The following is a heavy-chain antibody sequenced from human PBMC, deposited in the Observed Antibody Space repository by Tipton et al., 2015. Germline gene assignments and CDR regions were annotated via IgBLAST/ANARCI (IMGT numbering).Heavy chain of an antibody. J-gene: IGHJ3*02. CDR2: ISWTSGYI. V-gene: IGHV3-9*01. D-gene: IGHD6-19*01. CDR3: VKGGTIAVAGYNGFDI. CDR1: GFIFDDYA. Sequence: SLRLSCAASGFIFDDYAMHWVRQAPGKGLEWVAGISWTSGYIGYADSVRGRFTISRDNAKKSLYLQMKSLTAEDTALYYCVKGGTIAVAGYNGFDIWGQGTMVTVSA.